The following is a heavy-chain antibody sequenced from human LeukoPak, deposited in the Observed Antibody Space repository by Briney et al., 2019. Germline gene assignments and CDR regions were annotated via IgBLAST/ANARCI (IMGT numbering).Heavy chain of an antibody. CDR1: GASINSGNYY. CDR3: ARHDFYGGTFSGWFAP. J-gene: IGHJ5*02. D-gene: IGHD4-23*01. CDR2: LYYSGSTYSGRP. Sequence: PSETLSLTCTVSGASINSGNYYWAWIRQPPGKGLEWIGSLYYSGSTYSGRPYYHPSLRSRVTMPVDPSKNQFSLKLRSVPAADTAVYSCARHDFYGGTFSGWFAPWGPGTLVAVSS. V-gene: IGHV4-39*01.